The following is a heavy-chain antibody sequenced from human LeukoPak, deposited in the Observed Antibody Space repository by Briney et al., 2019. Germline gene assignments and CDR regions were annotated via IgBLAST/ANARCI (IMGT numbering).Heavy chain of an antibody. CDR1: GFTFSDYY. J-gene: IGHJ4*02. Sequence: GGSLRLSCAASGFTFSDYYMSWIRQAPGKGLEWVSYISSSGSTIYYADSVKGRFTISRDNAKNSLFLQMTNLRVEDTALYYCARRAPSHDFDDWGQGTLLTVSS. V-gene: IGHV3-11*04. CDR3: ARRAPSHDFDD. CDR2: ISSSGSTI.